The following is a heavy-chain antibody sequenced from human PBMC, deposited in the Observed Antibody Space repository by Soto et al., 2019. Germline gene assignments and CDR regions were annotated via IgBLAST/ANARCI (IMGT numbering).Heavy chain of an antibody. CDR3: ARATTVTDY. J-gene: IGHJ4*02. D-gene: IGHD4-17*01. CDR1: GFTFSDHY. CDR2: TRNKANSHTT. Sequence: PGGSLRLSCEASGFTFSDHYMDWVRQAPGKGLEWVGRTRNKANSHTTEYAASVKGRFTISRDDSKNSLYLQMNSLKIEGTAVYYCARATTVTDYWGQGTLVTVSS. V-gene: IGHV3-72*01.